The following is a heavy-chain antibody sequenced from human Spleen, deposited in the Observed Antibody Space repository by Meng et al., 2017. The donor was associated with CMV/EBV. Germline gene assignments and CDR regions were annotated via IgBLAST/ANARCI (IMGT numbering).Heavy chain of an antibody. CDR3: ARSYGSGSYYDY. D-gene: IGHD3-10*01. Sequence: WIRQPPGKGLEWIGEINHSGSTNYNPSLKSRVTISVDTSKNQFSLKLSSVTAADTAVYYCARSYGSGSYYDYWGQGTLVTVSS. CDR2: INHSGST. V-gene: IGHV4-34*01. J-gene: IGHJ4*02.